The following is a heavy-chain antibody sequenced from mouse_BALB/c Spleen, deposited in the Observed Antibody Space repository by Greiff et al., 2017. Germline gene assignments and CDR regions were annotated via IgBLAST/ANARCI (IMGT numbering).Heavy chain of an antibody. V-gene: IGHV1-80*01. CDR2: IYPGDGDT. CDR3: ARSRYDGYYAMDY. J-gene: IGHJ4*01. CDR1: GYAFSSYW. D-gene: IGHD2-14*01. Sequence: QVQLQQSGAELVRPGSSVKISCKASGYAFSSYWMNWVKQRPGQGLEWIGQIYPGDGDTNYNGKFKGKATLTADKSSSTAYMQLSSLTSEDSAVYFCARSRYDGYYAMDYWGQGTSVTVSS.